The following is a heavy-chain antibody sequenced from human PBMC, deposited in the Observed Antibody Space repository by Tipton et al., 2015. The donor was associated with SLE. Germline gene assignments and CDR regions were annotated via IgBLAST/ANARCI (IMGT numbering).Heavy chain of an antibody. CDR3: AATRENHGDFWTWVGFMNV. J-gene: IGHJ6*03. D-gene: IGHD3-3*01. CDR1: GGSMNSGGYS. CDR2: ILHSGST. V-gene: IGHV4-30-2*01. Sequence: TLSLTCAVSGGSMNSGGYSWNWIRQPPGKGLEWIGYILHSGSTYYKPSLKSRVTISVDRSRNEFSLELRSVTAADTGLYYCAATRENHGDFWTWVGFMNVWGTGTTVTVSS.